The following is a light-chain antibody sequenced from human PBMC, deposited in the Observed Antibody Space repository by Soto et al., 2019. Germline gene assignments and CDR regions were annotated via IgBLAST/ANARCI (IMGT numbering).Light chain of an antibody. CDR3: MQSTHVPHT. V-gene: IGKV2D-29*02. CDR1: QRLLHITGETF. J-gene: IGKJ5*01. Sequence: DYVMTQPPLSLSVDLGLLSSVSCKSSQRLLHITGETFRFWYLQKPGQSPQLLIYEVSTRVSGVPDRFSGSGSGTDFTVEITWVETDDVGLYYCMQSTHVPHTFADGTRLEIK. CDR2: EVS.